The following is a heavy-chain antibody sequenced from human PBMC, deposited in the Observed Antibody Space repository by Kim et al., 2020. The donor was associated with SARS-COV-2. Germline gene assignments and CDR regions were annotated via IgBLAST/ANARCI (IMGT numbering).Heavy chain of an antibody. J-gene: IGHJ5*02. CDR3: AKGGYGSGSYYDFGGFDP. Sequence: KGRFTISRDNSKNTLYLQMNSLRAEDTAVYYCAKGGYGSGSYYDFGGFDPWGQGTLVTVSS. V-gene: IGHV3-23*01. D-gene: IGHD3-10*01.